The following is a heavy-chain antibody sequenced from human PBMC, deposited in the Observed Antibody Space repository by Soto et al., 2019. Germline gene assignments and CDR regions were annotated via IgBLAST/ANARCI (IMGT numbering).Heavy chain of an antibody. CDR1: GGSISSSTYY. D-gene: IGHD4-17*01. CDR2: IYYSGTA. J-gene: IGHJ3*02. CDR3: ARRATTVTYDAFDI. Sequence: PSETLSLTCSVSGGSISSSTYYWGWVRQPPGKGLEWIGSIYYSGTAHYTPSLKSRLTISVDTSKNQFSLNLSAVTAADTAAYYCARRATTVTYDAFDIWGQGTMVTVSS. V-gene: IGHV4-39*01.